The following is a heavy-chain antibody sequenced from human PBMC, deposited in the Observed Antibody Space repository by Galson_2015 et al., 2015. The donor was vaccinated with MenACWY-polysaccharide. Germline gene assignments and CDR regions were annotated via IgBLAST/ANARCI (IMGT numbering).Heavy chain of an antibody. V-gene: IGHV3-23*01. J-gene: IGHJ5*02. CDR2: IRSSGTNT. CDR3: AKDSTDFWSVAGRFDH. CDR1: GFTFTSYA. D-gene: IGHD3-3*01. Sequence: SLRLSCAASGFTFTSYAMSRVRQAPGKGLEWVSAIRSSGTNTYYADSVKGRFTISRDNSKNTLYLQMNSLRAGDTAVYYCAKDSTDFWSVAGRFDHWGQGTLVTVSS.